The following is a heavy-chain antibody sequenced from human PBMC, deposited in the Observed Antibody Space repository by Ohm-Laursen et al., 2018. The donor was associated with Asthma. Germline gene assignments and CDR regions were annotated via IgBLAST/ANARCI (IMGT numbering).Heavy chain of an antibody. CDR1: GGSISSAGHY. D-gene: IGHD3-10*01. CDR3: ARDRGGMDV. Sequence: TLSLTCSVSGGSISSAGHYWSWIRQPPGKGLEWIGYIYYSGSTYYNPSLKSRVSMSVDTSKNQFSLKLSSVTAADTAVYYCARDRGGMDVWGQGTTVTVSS. V-gene: IGHV4-31*03. CDR2: IYYSGST. J-gene: IGHJ6*02.